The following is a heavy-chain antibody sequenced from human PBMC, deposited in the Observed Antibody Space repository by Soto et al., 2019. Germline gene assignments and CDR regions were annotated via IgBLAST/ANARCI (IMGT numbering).Heavy chain of an antibody. D-gene: IGHD3-10*01. J-gene: IGHJ5*02. CDR2: INPNSGGT. CDR3: ARGQAYYYGSGSYYANWFDP. Sequence: GASVKVSCKASGYTFTGYYMHWVRQAPGLGLEWMGWINPNSGGTNYAQKFQGRVTMTRDTSISTAYMELSRLRSDDTAVYYCARGQAYYYGSGSYYANWFDPWGQGTLVTVSS. CDR1: GYTFTGYY. V-gene: IGHV1-2*02.